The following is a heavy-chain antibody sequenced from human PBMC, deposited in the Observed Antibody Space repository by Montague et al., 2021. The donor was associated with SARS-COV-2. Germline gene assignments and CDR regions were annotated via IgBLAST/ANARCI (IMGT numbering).Heavy chain of an antibody. CDR2: ISRSGDRT. J-gene: IGHJ4*02. CDR1: GFPFDDYG. Sequence: SRSLSFSASGFPFDDYGMSWVRQAPGKGLEWVSGISRSGDRTAYGDSVKGRFTISRDNAKNSLYLQMNSLTVEDTAFYHCSRGGGMIRGVVDFWGQGILVSVSS. D-gene: IGHD3-10*01. V-gene: IGHV3-20*02. CDR3: SRGGGMIRGVVDF.